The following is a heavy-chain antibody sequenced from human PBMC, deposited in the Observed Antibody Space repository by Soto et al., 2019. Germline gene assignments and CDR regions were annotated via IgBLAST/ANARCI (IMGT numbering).Heavy chain of an antibody. CDR2: ISGSGGST. J-gene: IGHJ4*02. CDR3: ASPMATTYGPSYYFDY. D-gene: IGHD1-1*01. CDR1: GFTFSSYA. Sequence: EVQLLESGGGLVQPGGSLRLSCAASGFTFSSYAMSWVRQAPGKGLEWVSAISGSGGSTYYADSVKGRFTISRDNSKNTLYLQMNSLRAEDTAVYYCASPMATTYGPSYYFDYWGQGTLVTVSS. V-gene: IGHV3-23*01.